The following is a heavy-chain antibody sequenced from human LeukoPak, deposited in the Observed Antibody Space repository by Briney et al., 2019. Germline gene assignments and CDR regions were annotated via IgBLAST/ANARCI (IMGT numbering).Heavy chain of an antibody. CDR1: GFTFSSYE. D-gene: IGHD3-9*01. CDR3: VHLPYYDILTGYPSPNDY. CDR2: ISSSGSTI. V-gene: IGHV3-48*03. Sequence: GGSLRLSCAASGFTFSSYEMNWVRQAPGKGLEWVSYISSSGSTIYYADSVKGRFTISRDNAKNSLYLQMNSLRAEDTAAYYCVHLPYYDILTGYPSPNDYWGQGTLVTVSS. J-gene: IGHJ4*02.